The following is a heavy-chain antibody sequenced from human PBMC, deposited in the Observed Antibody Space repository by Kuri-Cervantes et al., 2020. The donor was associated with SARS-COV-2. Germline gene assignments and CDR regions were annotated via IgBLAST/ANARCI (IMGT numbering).Heavy chain of an antibody. J-gene: IGHJ4*02. CDR1: GYSISSGYY. Sequence: SETLSLTCTVSGYSISSGYYWGWIRQPPGKGLEWIGSIYHSGSTYYNPPLKSRVTISVDTSKNQFSLKLSSVTAADTAVYYCARVSRPYYFDYWGQGTLVTVSS. V-gene: IGHV4-38-2*02. CDR2: IYHSGST. CDR3: ARVSRPYYFDY.